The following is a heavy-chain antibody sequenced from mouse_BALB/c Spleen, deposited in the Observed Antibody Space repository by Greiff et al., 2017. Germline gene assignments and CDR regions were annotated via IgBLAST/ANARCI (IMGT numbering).Heavy chain of an antibody. V-gene: IGHV5-12-2*01. Sequence: DVMLVESGGGLVQPGGSLKLSCAASGFTFSSYTMSWVRQTPEKRLEWVAYISNGGGSTYYPDTVKGRFTISRDNAKNTLYLQMSSLKSEDTAMYYCARHNDGYYAWLAYWGQGTLVTVSA. CDR1: GFTFSSYT. J-gene: IGHJ3*01. CDR3: ARHNDGYYAWLAY. D-gene: IGHD2-3*01. CDR2: ISNGGGST.